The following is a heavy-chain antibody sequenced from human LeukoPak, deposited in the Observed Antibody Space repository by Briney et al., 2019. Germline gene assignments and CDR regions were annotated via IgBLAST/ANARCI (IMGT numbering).Heavy chain of an antibody. J-gene: IGHJ3*02. V-gene: IGHV1-18*01. Sequence: ASVKVSCKASGYTFTSYGISWVRQAPGQGLEWMGWISAYNGNTNYAQKLQGRVTMTTDTSTSTAYMELRSLRSDDTAVYYCARARRYYDSSGYGDAFDIWGQGTMVTVSS. D-gene: IGHD3-22*01. CDR1: GYTFTSYG. CDR3: ARARRYYDSSGYGDAFDI. CDR2: ISAYNGNT.